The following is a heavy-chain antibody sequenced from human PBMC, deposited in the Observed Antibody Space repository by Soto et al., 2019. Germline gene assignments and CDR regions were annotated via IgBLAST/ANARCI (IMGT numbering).Heavy chain of an antibody. CDR2: IIPILGTA. CDR3: ARDAGVAARDYYYYGMDV. CDR1: GGTFSSYA. V-gene: IGHV1-69*01. D-gene: IGHD6-6*01. J-gene: IGHJ6*02. Sequence: QVQLVQSGAEVKKPGSSVKVSCKASGGTFSSYAISWVRQAPGQGLEWMGGIIPILGTANYAQKFQGRVTITADESTSTAYMELSSLRSEDTAVYYCARDAGVAARDYYYYGMDVWGQGTTVTVSS.